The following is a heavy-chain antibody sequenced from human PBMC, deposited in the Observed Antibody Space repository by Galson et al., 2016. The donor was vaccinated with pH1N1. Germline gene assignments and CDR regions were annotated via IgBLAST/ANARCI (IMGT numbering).Heavy chain of an antibody. Sequence: TLSLTCTVSGGSISSDSYYWSWIRQPAGKGLEWIGYIYTSGSTNYNPSLKSRVTISVDTSKNHFSLNLSSVTAADTAAYYCARVVTWELGYYFDYWGQGTLVTVSS. V-gene: IGHV4-61*09. J-gene: IGHJ4*02. CDR1: GGSISSDSYY. D-gene: IGHD1-26*01. CDR2: IYTSGST. CDR3: ARVVTWELGYYFDY.